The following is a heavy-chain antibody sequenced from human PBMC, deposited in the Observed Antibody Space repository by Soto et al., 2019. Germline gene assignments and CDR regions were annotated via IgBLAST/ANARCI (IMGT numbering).Heavy chain of an antibody. D-gene: IGHD6-6*01. V-gene: IGHV1-8*01. Sequence: QVQLVQSGAEVKKPGASVKVSCKASGYTFTSYDINWVRQATGQGLEWMGWMNPNSGNTGYAQKFQGRVTMTRNTSISTAYVELSSLRSEDTAVYYCARVSREYSSSSYRFDYWGQGTLVTVSS. CDR1: GYTFTSYD. CDR3: ARVSREYSSSSYRFDY. J-gene: IGHJ4*02. CDR2: MNPNSGNT.